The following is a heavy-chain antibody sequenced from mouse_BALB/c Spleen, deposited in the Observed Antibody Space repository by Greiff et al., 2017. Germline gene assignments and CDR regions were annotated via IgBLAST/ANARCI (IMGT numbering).Heavy chain of an antibody. Sequence: VQGVESGPGLVAPSQSLSITCTVSGFSLTSYGVHWVRQPPGKGLEWLGVIWAGGSTNYNSALMSRLSISKDNSKSQVFLKMNSLQTDDTAMYYCARDGYHYHWFAYWGQGTLVTVSA. V-gene: IGHV2-9*02. CDR2: IWAGGST. CDR3: ARDGYHYHWFAY. J-gene: IGHJ3*01. D-gene: IGHD2-2*01. CDR1: GFSLTSYG.